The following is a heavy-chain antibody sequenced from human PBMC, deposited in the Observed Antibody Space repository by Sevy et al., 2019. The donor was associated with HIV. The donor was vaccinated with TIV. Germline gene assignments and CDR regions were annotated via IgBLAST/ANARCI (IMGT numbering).Heavy chain of an antibody. Sequence: GGSLRLSCAASGFTFSSYAITWVRQAPGKGLQWVSVISASGVPYYTDSVKGRFTISRDNSKNMVYLQLNSLRAEDTAVYYCAKVTSWEIKPREAFDVWGQGTMVTVSS. CDR3: AKVTSWEIKPREAFDV. CDR2: ISASGVP. CDR1: GFTFSSYA. V-gene: IGHV3-23*01. D-gene: IGHD1-26*01. J-gene: IGHJ3*01.